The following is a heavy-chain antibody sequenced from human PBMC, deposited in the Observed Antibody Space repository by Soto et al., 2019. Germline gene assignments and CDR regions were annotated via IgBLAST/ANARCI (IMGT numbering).Heavy chain of an antibody. CDR1: GFTFSSYA. CDR2: ISGSGGST. D-gene: IGHD3-22*01. V-gene: IGHV3-23*01. Sequence: GGSLRLSCAASGFTFSSYAMSWVRQAPGKGLEWVSAISGSGGSTYYADSVKGRFTISRDNSKNTLYLQMNSLRAEDTAVYYCAKVSGYYDSSGSHFDYWGQGTLVTVSS. J-gene: IGHJ4*02. CDR3: AKVSGYYDSSGSHFDY.